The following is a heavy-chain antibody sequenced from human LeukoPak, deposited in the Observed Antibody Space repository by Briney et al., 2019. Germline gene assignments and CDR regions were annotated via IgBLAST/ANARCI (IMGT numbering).Heavy chain of an antibody. J-gene: IGHJ6*03. Sequence: GASVKVSCKASGGTFSSYAISWVRQAPGQGLEWMGGIIPIFGTANYAQKFQGRVTITTDESTSTAYMELSSLRSEDTAVYYCARVVAEGPYYYYKDVWGKGTTVTVSS. V-gene: IGHV1-69*05. CDR1: GGTFSSYA. CDR3: ARVVAEGPYYYYKDV. CDR2: IIPIFGTA.